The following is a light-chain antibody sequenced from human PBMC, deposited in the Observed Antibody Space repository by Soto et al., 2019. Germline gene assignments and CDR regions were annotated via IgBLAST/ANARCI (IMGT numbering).Light chain of an antibody. Sequence: EIVLTQSPATLSLSPGERATLSCRASQSVRNFLAWHQQKPGQAPRLLIYDTCNRAAGIPARFSGSGSGTDFTLTISSXEPEDFAVYYCQQRSNWPLTFGGGTKVDIK. J-gene: IGKJ4*01. CDR2: DTC. CDR3: QQRSNWPLT. CDR1: QSVRNF. V-gene: IGKV3-11*01.